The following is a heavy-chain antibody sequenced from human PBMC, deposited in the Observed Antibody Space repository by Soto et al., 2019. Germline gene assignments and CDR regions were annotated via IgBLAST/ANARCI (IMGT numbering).Heavy chain of an antibody. Sequence: SLRLSCAASGFTFDDYAMHWVRQVLGKGLEWVSSISWNSGNIGYADSVKGRFTISRDNAKNSLYLQMNSLRDEDTAVYYCARGRGYCGGTNCYLDYWGQGALVTVSS. CDR2: ISWNSGNI. CDR1: GFTFDDYA. V-gene: IGHV3-9*01. CDR3: ARGRGYCGGTNCYLDY. D-gene: IGHD2-21*01. J-gene: IGHJ4*02.